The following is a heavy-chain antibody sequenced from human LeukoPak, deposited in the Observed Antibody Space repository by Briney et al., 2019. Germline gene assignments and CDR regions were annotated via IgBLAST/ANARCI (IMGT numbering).Heavy chain of an antibody. V-gene: IGHV3-21*01. J-gene: IGHJ4*02. CDR3: ARAQYSVYDLLDY. CDR1: GFTFSSYS. D-gene: IGHD5/OR15-5a*01. CDR2: ISSSSSYI. Sequence: GGSLRLSCAASGFTFSSYSMNGVRQAPGKGLEWVSSISSSSSYIYYADSVKGRFTISRDNAKNSLYLQMNSLRAEDTAVYYCARAQYSVYDLLDYWGQGTLVTVSS.